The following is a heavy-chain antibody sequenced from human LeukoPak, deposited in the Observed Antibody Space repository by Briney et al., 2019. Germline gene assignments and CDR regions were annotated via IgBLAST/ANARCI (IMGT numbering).Heavy chain of an antibody. CDR3: AKIGVSGHWYFDL. CDR1: ESTFSSFP. D-gene: IGHD5/OR15-5a*01. Sequence: GGSLRLSCTASESTFSSFPMSWVRQAPGRGREWISSISSSGSHIYYADSLKGRFTVSRDNAKNSLYVQMNSLRAEDTAVYYCAKIGVSGHWYFDLWGRGTLVTVSS. CDR2: ISSSGSHI. V-gene: IGHV3-21*01. J-gene: IGHJ2*01.